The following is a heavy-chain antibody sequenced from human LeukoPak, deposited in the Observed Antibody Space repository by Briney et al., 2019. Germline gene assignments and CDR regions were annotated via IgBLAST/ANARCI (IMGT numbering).Heavy chain of an antibody. CDR2: IYHSGST. V-gene: IGHV4-39*07. CDR3: ARDSSSWYAEYFQH. J-gene: IGHJ1*01. CDR1: GGSISTSNYY. D-gene: IGHD6-13*01. Sequence: PSETLSLTCTVSGGSISTSNYYWGWIRQPPGKGLEWIGSIYHSGSTYYNPSLKSRVTISVDTSKNQFSLKLSSVTAADTAVYYCARDSSSWYAEYFQHWGQGTLVTVSS.